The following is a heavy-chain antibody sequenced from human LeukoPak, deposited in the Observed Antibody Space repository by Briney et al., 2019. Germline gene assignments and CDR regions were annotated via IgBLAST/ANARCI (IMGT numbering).Heavy chain of an antibody. Sequence: PSETLSLTCAVYGGSFSGYYWSWIRQPPGKGLEWIGEINHSGSTNYNPSLKSRVTISVDTSKNQFSLKLSSVTAADTAVYSCARGRSNNHFFSDYFDYWGQGTLVTVSS. J-gene: IGHJ4*02. D-gene: IGHD1-14*01. CDR3: ARGRSNNHFFSDYFDY. V-gene: IGHV4-34*01. CDR2: INHSGST. CDR1: GGSFSGYY.